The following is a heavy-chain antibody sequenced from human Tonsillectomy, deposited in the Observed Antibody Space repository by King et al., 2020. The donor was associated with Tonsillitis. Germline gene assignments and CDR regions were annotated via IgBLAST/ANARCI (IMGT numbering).Heavy chain of an antibody. V-gene: IGHV3-23*04. D-gene: IGHD4-17*01. J-gene: IGHJ6*02. CDR1: GFTFSSYA. Sequence: EVQLVESGGGLVQPGGSLRLSCAASGFTFSSYAMSWVRQAPGKGLVWVSGISGSGGSTYYADSVKGRFTISRDNSKNTLYLQLNSLRAEDTAVYYCAKDAYADYGNYYYYGMDVWGQGTTVTVSS. CDR3: AKDAYADYGNYYYYGMDV. CDR2: ISGSGGST.